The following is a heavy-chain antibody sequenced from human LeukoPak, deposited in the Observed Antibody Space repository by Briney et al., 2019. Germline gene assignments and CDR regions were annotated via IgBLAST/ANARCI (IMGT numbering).Heavy chain of an antibody. Sequence: GGSLRLSCVASALSIDDYGMSWVRQAPGKGLEWISGIDWSGGAISYSASVKGRFTISRDNTKNSLYLQMTSLRVDDTAVYYCARDLSASWYSLAYWGQGTLVTVSS. D-gene: IGHD6-13*01. CDR2: IDWSGGAI. CDR1: ALSIDDYG. CDR3: ARDLSASWYSLAY. V-gene: IGHV3-20*04. J-gene: IGHJ4*02.